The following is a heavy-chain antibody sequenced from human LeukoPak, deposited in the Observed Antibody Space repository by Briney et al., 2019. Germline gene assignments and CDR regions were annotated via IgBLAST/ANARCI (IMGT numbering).Heavy chain of an antibody. V-gene: IGHV1-18*01. Sequence: ASVKVSCKASGYTFTSYGISWVRQAPGQGLEWMGWISAYNGNTNYAQKLQGRATMTTDTSTSTAYMELRSLRSDDTAVYYCARDAWDIVVVPAAITPELYFDYWGQGTLVTVSS. CDR1: GYTFTSYG. J-gene: IGHJ4*02. D-gene: IGHD2-2*02. CDR3: ARDAWDIVVVPAAITPELYFDY. CDR2: ISAYNGNT.